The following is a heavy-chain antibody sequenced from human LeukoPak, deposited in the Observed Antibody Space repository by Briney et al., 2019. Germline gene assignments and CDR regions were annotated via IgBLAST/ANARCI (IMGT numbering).Heavy chain of an antibody. V-gene: IGHV4-38-2*02. CDR3: AKKAKSRATGYYYGSGSYSKPYYFDY. CDR2: IYHSGRT. J-gene: IGHJ4*02. Sequence: PSETLSLTCTVSGYSISSGYYWGWIRQPPGKGLEWIGNIYHSGRTNYNPSLKSRVTISVDTSKNQFSLKLSSVTAADTAVYYCAKKAKSRATGYYYGSGSYSKPYYFDYWGQGTLVTVSS. CDR1: GYSISSGYY. D-gene: IGHD3-10*01.